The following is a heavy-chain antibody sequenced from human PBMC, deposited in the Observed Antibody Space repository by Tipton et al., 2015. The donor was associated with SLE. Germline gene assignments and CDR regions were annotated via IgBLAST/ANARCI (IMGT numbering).Heavy chain of an antibody. CDR1: GGSINTFF. D-gene: IGHD6-19*01. Sequence: TLSLTCTVSGGSINTFFWGWIRQPPGKGLEWIGSFYHSGNTYYNPSLKSRVTISVDTSKNHFSLKRTAVTAADTAVYYCARHEAFEGPAVGKGLDVWGQGTTVIVSS. CDR3: ARHEAFEGPAVGKGLDV. CDR2: FYHSGNT. V-gene: IGHV4-59*08. J-gene: IGHJ6*02.